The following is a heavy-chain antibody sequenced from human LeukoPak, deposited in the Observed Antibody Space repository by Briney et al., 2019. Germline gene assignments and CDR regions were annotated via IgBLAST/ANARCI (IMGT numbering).Heavy chain of an antibody. CDR2: IYYSGST. D-gene: IGHD3-9*01. Sequence: SETLSLTCTVSGGSISSYYWSWIRQPPGKGLEWIGYIYYSGSTNYNPSLKSRVTISVDTSKNQFSLKLSSVMAADTAVYYCARDGNILTGYYMRAFDIWGQGTMVTVSS. V-gene: IGHV4-59*12. CDR3: ARDGNILTGYYMRAFDI. CDR1: GGSISSYY. J-gene: IGHJ3*02.